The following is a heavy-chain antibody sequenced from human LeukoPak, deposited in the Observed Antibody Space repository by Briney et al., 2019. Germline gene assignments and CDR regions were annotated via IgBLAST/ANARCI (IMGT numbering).Heavy chain of an antibody. CDR3: AKDVENISYYNSIDY. J-gene: IGHJ4*02. CDR2: IGYDGSIT. D-gene: IGHD3-10*01. CDR1: GFPFSSYG. V-gene: IGHV3-30*02. Sequence: GGSLRLSCAASGFPFSSYGMHWVRQAPGKGLEWVTFIGYDGSITYYVDSVKGRFTISRDNYKNKLYLQMTSLRADDTAVYYCAKDVENISYYNSIDYWGQGTLVTVSS.